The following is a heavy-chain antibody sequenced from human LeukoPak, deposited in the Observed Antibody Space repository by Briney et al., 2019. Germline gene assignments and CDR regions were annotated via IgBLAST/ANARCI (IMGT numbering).Heavy chain of an antibody. CDR3: AKDDGTYRNFNF. CDR1: GLTFNTYA. J-gene: IGHJ3*01. V-gene: IGHV3-33*03. Sequence: GGSLRLSCAASGLTFNTYAMSWVRQAPGKGLEWVAVIWFDGNKKFYGDSVKGRFTISRDNSQNTLYLQMSRLGPEDTAVYYCAKDDGTYRNFNFWGHGTMVTVSS. D-gene: IGHD1-26*01. CDR2: IWFDGNKK.